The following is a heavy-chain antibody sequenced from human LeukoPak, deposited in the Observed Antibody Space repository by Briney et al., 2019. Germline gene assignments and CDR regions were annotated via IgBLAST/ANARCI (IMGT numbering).Heavy chain of an antibody. CDR2: IEKDGGDK. D-gene: IGHD3-16*01. CDR3: TRELWPGDY. V-gene: IGHV3-7*01. Sequence: GGSLRLSCEASGFTFSSYWMSWVRQAPGKGLEWVANIEKDGGDKYYVGSVRGRFTISRDNAKSLVYLQMNSLRVEDTAVYYCTRELWPGDYWGQGILVTVSS. CDR1: GFTFSSYW. J-gene: IGHJ4*02.